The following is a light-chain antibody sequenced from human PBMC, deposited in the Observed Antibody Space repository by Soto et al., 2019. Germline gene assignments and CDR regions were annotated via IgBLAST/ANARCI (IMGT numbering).Light chain of an antibody. V-gene: IGKV3-20*01. CDR3: QQYGSSPPT. Sequence: EIVLTQSPGTLSLSPGERATLPCRASQSVSSSYLAWYQQKPGQAPRLLIYDASSRATGIPDRFSGSGSGTDFTLTISRLEPEDFAVYYCQQYGSSPPTFGPGTKVD. CDR1: QSVSSSY. J-gene: IGKJ3*01. CDR2: DAS.